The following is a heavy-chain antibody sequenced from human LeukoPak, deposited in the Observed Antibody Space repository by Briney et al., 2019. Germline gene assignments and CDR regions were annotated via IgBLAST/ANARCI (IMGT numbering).Heavy chain of an antibody. CDR2: INPSGGST. D-gene: IGHD3/OR15-3a*01. CDR3: ARVQSGLFDY. Sequence: ASVKVSCKASGYTFTSYYMLWVRQAPGQGLEWMGIINPSGGSTSYAQKFQGRVTMTRDMSTSTVYMELSSLRSEDTAVYYCARVQSGLFDYWGQGTLVTVSS. V-gene: IGHV1-46*01. J-gene: IGHJ4*02. CDR1: GYTFTSYY.